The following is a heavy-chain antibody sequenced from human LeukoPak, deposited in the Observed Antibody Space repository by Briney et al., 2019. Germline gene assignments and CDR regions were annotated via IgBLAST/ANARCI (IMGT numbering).Heavy chain of an antibody. V-gene: IGHV4-59*01. Sequence: PSETLSLTCAVYGGSFSGYYWTWIRQPPGKGLEWIGYVDHTGSTNFNPSLNGRVSISRDTTKNLFSLRLRSVTAADTAVYFCARGRVSSSTWYSTYYYYFYMDVWGKGTTVTVSS. CDR2: VDHTGST. CDR1: GGSFSGYY. CDR3: ARGRVSSSTWYSTYYYYFYMDV. D-gene: IGHD1-1*01. J-gene: IGHJ6*03.